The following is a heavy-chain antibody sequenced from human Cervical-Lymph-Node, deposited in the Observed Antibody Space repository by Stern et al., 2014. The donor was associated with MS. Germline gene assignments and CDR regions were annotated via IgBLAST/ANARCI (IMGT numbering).Heavy chain of an antibody. V-gene: IGHV3-74*01. Sequence: EVKLVESGGCLVQPGGSLRLSCEASGFTFSSYWMHWVRQAPGKGMVWVAHTNSHGSSTNYADSVKGRLTISRDNAKNTLYLQMSSLRAEDTAVYYCARGTLQDNFFYYAMDVWGQGTTVTVSS. D-gene: IGHD5-24*01. J-gene: IGHJ6*02. CDR3: ARGTLQDNFFYYAMDV. CDR1: GFTFSSYW. CDR2: TNSHGSST.